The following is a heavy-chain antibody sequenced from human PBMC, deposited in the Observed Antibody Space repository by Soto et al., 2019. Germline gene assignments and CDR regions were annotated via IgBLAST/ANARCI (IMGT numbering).Heavy chain of an antibody. CDR3: ARDSWGVDY. CDR2: ISYDGSNN. J-gene: IGHJ4*02. Sequence: VGSLRLSCAASGFTFSAYAMHWVRQVPGKGLEWLAMISYDGSNNYFADSVKGRFTISRDNSKNTLYLQMNSLRAEDTAVYYCARDSWGVDYWGQGTLVTVSS. CDR1: GFTFSAYA. D-gene: IGHD3-16*01. V-gene: IGHV3-30-3*01.